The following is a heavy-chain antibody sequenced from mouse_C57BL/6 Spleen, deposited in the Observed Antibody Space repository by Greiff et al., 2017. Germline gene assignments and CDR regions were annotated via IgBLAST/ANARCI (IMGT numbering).Heavy chain of an antibody. Sequence: EVQLQQSGPELVKPGASVKISCKASGYTFTDYYMNWVKQSHGKSLEWIGDINPNNGGTSYNQKFKGKATLTVDKSSSTAYMELRSLTSEDSAVYYCARSVYDGYYEGFAYWGQGTLVTVSA. CDR3: ARSVYDGYYEGFAY. D-gene: IGHD2-3*01. V-gene: IGHV1-26*01. CDR1: GYTFTDYY. J-gene: IGHJ3*01. CDR2: INPNNGGT.